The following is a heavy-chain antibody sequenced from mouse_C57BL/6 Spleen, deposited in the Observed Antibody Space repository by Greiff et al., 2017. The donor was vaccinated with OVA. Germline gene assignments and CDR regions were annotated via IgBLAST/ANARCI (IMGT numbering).Heavy chain of an antibody. J-gene: IGHJ2*01. CDR3: ARAPDYYGSPYFDY. CDR1: GYTFTDYN. V-gene: IGHV1-22*01. D-gene: IGHD1-1*01. CDR2: INPNNGGT. Sequence: VQLQQSGPELVKPGASVKMSCKASGYTFTDYNMHWVKQSHGKSLEWIGYINPNNGGTSYNQKFKGKATLTVTKSSCTAYMELRSLTSEDSAVYDCARAPDYYGSPYFDYWGQGTTLTGSS.